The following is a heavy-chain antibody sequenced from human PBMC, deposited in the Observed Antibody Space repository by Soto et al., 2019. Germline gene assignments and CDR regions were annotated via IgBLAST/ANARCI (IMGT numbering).Heavy chain of an antibody. D-gene: IGHD5-18*01. J-gene: IGHJ2*01. CDR1: GGPITNHY. CDR2: IYPSGRA. Sequence: QVQLQESGPRLVTPSETLTLTCSLSGGPITNHYWGWIRQPPGKGLEFIGRIYPSGRAHYNPSLQSRVTMSVDTSKNQFSLKVNSVTAADTAIYYCARDYDVNTAVDYWYFDLWGRGTLVTVSS. CDR3: ARDYDVNTAVDYWYFDL. V-gene: IGHV4-4*07.